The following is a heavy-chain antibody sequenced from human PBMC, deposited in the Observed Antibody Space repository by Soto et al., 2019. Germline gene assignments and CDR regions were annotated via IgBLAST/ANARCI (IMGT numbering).Heavy chain of an antibody. CDR1: GASISSGGYY. Sequence: SETLSLPCTVSGASISSGGYYWTWIRQPPGKGLEWIGYIYYSGSTNYNPSLKSRVTISVDTSKNQFSLKLSSVTAADTAVYYCARRWGPTFDFWGQGTLVTVSS. V-gene: IGHV4-61*08. D-gene: IGHD1-26*01. J-gene: IGHJ4*02. CDR2: IYYSGST. CDR3: ARRWGPTFDF.